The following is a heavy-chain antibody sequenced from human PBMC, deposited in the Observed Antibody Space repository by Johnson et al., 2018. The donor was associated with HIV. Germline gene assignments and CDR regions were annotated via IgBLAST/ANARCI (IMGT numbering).Heavy chain of an antibody. CDR1: GFTFSSYA. CDR2: IYSGGNT. V-gene: IGHV3-66*01. J-gene: IGHJ3*01. CDR3: ARGYGDYSDFFDV. D-gene: IGHD4-17*01. Sequence: EVQLVESGGGLVQPGGSLRLSCAASGFTFSSYAMHWVRQAPGKGLEWVSVIYSGGNTFYADSVQGRFTISRDNSKNTLDLHMNSLRVEDTAVYYFARGYGDYSDFFDVWGQGTMVTVSS.